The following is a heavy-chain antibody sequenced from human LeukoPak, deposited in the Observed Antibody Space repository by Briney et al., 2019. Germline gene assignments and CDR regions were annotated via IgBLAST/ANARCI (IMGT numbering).Heavy chain of an antibody. CDR2: IYSSGSI. V-gene: IGHV4-4*07. CDR1: GGSISSYY. CDR3: ARFGDYRPYYFDY. Sequence: SETLSLTCTVSGGSISSYYWSWIRQPAGKGLEWIGRIYSSGSINYNPSLKSRVTMSVDMPKNQFSLKLSSVTAADTAVYYCARFGDYRPYYFDYWGQGTLVTVSS. D-gene: IGHD4-17*01. J-gene: IGHJ4*02.